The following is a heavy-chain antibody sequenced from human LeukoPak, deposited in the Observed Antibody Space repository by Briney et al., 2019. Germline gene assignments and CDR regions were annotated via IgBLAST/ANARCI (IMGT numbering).Heavy chain of an antibody. CDR2: ISSDGSNK. CDR3: AKDGLWFGGLTYFDY. Sequence: PGGSLRLSCAASGFTFSNYGMHWVRQAPGKGLEWVAVISSDGSNKYYADSVKGRFTISRDNSKNTLFLQMNSLRAEDTAVYYCAKDGLWFGGLTYFDYWGQGTLVTVSS. D-gene: IGHD3-10*01. V-gene: IGHV3-30*18. J-gene: IGHJ4*02. CDR1: GFTFSNYG.